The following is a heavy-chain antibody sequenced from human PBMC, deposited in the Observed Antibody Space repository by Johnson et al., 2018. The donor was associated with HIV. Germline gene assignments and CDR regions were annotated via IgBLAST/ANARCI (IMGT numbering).Heavy chain of an antibody. CDR1: GFTFSDYY. Sequence: QVQLVESGGGLVQPGGSLRLSCAASGFTFSDYYMSWIRQAPGKGLEWVSYISSSGSTIYYADSVKGRFTISRDNAKNSLYLQMNSLRAEDTAVYYCARDSAGLRVTMIVANAFDIWGQGTMVTFSS. V-gene: IGHV3-11*04. D-gene: IGHD3-22*01. J-gene: IGHJ3*02. CDR3: ARDSAGLRVTMIVANAFDI. CDR2: ISSSGSTI.